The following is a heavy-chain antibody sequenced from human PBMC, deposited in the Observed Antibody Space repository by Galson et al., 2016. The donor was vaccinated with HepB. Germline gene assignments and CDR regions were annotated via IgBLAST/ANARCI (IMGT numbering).Heavy chain of an antibody. V-gene: IGHV3-23*01. CDR3: AKLTILRGDTSYYYSGADV. CDR1: GFTFSNHA. D-gene: IGHD5-18*01. CDR2: LSWTGAST. J-gene: IGHJ6*02. Sequence: SLRLSCAASGFTFSNHAMRWVRQAPGKGLEWVAGLSWTGASTYYSVSVTGRFTVSLDNSKSTLFLPMDSLRAGETAIYCGAKLTILRGDTSYYYSGADVWGQGTTVTVSS.